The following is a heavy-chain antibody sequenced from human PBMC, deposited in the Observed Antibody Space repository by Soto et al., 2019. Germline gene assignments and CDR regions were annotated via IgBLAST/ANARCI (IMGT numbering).Heavy chain of an antibody. CDR2: IYYSGST. CDR3: ARQLDYSGSGAYYYGMDV. Sequence: QLQLQESGPGLVKPSETLSLTCTVSGGSISSSSYYWGWIRQPPGKGLEWIGTIYYSGSTYYNPPLKCRVTISVDTTKNQLSLKLSSVTAADTALYYCARQLDYSGSGAYYYGMDVWGQGTTVTVSS. CDR1: GGSISSSSYY. J-gene: IGHJ6*02. D-gene: IGHD3-10*01. V-gene: IGHV4-39*01.